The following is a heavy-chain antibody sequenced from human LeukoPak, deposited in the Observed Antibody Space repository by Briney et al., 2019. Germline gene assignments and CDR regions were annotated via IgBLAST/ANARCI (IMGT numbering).Heavy chain of an antibody. CDR3: ARDLESMVAGAFDI. D-gene: IGHD2-8*01. CDR2: IKSDGSST. V-gene: IGHV3-74*01. J-gene: IGHJ3*02. CDR1: GFTFSSYW. Sequence: PGGSLRLSCAASGFTFSSYWMHWVRQAPGKGLVWVSRIKSDGSSTSYAGFVKGRFTISRDNAKNTLYLQMNSLRGEDTAVYYCARDLESMVAGAFDIWGQGTMVTVSS.